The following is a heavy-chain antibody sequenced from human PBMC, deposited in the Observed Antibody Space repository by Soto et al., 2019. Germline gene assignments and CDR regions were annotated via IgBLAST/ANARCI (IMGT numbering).Heavy chain of an antibody. V-gene: IGHV3-11*01. Sequence: PGGSLRLSCAASGFTFSDYYMSWIRQAPGKGLEWVSYISSSGSTIYYADSVKGRFTISRDNAKNSLYLQMNSLRAEDTAVYYCARAEEGWLQLRQHIDYWGQGTLVTVSS. CDR1: GFTFSDYY. J-gene: IGHJ4*02. CDR2: ISSSGSTI. CDR3: ARAEEGWLQLRQHIDY. D-gene: IGHD5-12*01.